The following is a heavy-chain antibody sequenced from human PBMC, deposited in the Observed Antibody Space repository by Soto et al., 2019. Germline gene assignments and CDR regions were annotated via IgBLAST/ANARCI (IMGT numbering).Heavy chain of an antibody. D-gene: IGHD3-22*01. V-gene: IGHV1-3*01. J-gene: IGHJ4*02. CDR2: INAGNGNT. CDR1: GYTFTSYA. Sequence: QVQLVQSGAEVKKPGASVKVSCKASGYTFTSYAMHWVRQAPGQSLEWMGWINAGNGNTKYSQKFQGRVTITRDTSASTAYMELTSLRSEDTAVYSWARSSGYYYVDYWGQGTLVTVSS. CDR3: ARSSGYYYVDY.